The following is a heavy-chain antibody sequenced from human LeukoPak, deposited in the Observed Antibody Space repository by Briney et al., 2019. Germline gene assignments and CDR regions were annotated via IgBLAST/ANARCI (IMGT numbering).Heavy chain of an antibody. J-gene: IGHJ4*02. V-gene: IGHV3-33*01. CDR3: ARDRGGNEFDY. CDR2: IWYDESNK. CDR1: GFTFSSYG. D-gene: IGHD4-23*01. Sequence: GRSLKLSCAASGFTFSSYGMHWVRQAPGKGLEWVAVIWYDESNKYYADSVKGRFTISRDNSKNTLYLQMNSLRAEDTAVYYCARDRGGNEFDYWGQGTLVTVSS.